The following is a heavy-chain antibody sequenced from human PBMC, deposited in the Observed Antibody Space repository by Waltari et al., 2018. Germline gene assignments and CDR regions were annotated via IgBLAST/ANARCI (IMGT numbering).Heavy chain of an antibody. CDR1: GGTFSSYT. D-gene: IGHD4-17*01. Sequence: QVQLVQSGAEVKKPGSSVKVSCKASGGTFSSYTISWVRQAPGQGLEWMGRIIPILGIANYAQKFQGRVTITADKSTSTAYMELSSLRSEDTAVYYCARERTETTVTTRDYYFDYWGQGTLVTVSS. CDR3: ARERTETTVTTRDYYFDY. J-gene: IGHJ4*02. CDR2: IIPILGIA. V-gene: IGHV1-69*08.